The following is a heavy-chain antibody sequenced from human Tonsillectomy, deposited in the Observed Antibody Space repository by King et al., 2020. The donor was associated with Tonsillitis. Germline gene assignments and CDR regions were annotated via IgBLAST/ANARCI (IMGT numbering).Heavy chain of an antibody. Sequence: VQLQESGPGLVKPSQTLSLTCTVSGGSTSSGSYYWSWIRQPAGKGLEWIGRIYTIGRTNYNPSLKSRVTISVDTSKNQFSLKLSSVTAADTAVYYCARASRGYYDSSGYWNAFDIWGQGTMVTVSS. CDR1: GGSTSSGSYY. D-gene: IGHD3-22*01. J-gene: IGHJ3*02. CDR3: ARASRGYYDSSGYWNAFDI. V-gene: IGHV4-61*02. CDR2: IYTIGRT.